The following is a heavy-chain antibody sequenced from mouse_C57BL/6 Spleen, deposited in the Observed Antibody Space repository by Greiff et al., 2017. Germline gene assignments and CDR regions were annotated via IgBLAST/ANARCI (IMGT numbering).Heavy chain of an antibody. CDR2: IYPGSGST. V-gene: IGHV1-55*01. D-gene: IGHD1-1*01. CDR3: ARYGSSYRVNFDY. Sequence: QVQLQQPGAELVKPGASVKMSCKASGYTFPSYWITWVKQRPGQGLEWIGDIYPGSGSTNYNEKFKSKATLTVDTSSSTAYMQLSSLTSEDSAVYYCARYGSSYRVNFDYWGQGTTLTVSS. J-gene: IGHJ2*01. CDR1: GYTFPSYW.